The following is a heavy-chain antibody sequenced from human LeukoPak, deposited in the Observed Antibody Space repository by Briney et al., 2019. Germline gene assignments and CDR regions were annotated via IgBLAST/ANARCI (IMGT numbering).Heavy chain of an antibody. D-gene: IGHD6-19*01. CDR1: GFTFSSYA. CDR2: ISYDGSNK. Sequence: PGGSLRLSCAASGFTFSSYAMHWVRQAPGKGLEWVAVISYDGSNKYYADSVKGRFTISRDSSKNTLYLQMNSLRAEDTAVYYCASPVRAVAGPTGDVTRDYWGQGTLVTVSS. J-gene: IGHJ4*02. CDR3: ASPVRAVAGPTGDVTRDY. V-gene: IGHV3-30*04.